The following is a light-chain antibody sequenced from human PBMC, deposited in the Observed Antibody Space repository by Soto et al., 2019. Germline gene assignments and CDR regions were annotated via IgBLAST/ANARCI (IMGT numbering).Light chain of an antibody. CDR3: QQLNSYPFT. CDR2: EAS. J-gene: IGKJ5*01. V-gene: IGKV1-9*01. CDR1: QGISSS. Sequence: SQLTQSPSSLSASIGARLTITCRASQGISSSLAWYQQEPGKAPKLLIYEASTLQSGVPSRFSGRGYGTDFNLTISGLQPEDFATYYCQQLNSYPFTFGQGTRLEIK.